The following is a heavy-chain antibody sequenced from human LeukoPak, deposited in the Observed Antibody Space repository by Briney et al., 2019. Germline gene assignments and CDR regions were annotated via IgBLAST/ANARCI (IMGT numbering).Heavy chain of an antibody. J-gene: IGHJ4*02. V-gene: IGHV4-38-2*02. D-gene: IGHD6-19*01. CDR1: GYSISSGCF. CDR2: VHHSGST. Sequence: SQSLSPIRTVSGYSISSGCFWCSILQPPGRRREWILSVHHSGSTYYNPSLNSRPSTAVDTSKNQFSMRLSSVTAAQPATSFCARVRAVAGTPPDYWRRGTLVTVSS. CDR3: ARVRAVAGTPPDY.